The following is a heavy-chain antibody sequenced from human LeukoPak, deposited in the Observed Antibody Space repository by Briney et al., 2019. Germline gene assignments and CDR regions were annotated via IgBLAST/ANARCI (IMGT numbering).Heavy chain of an antibody. CDR2: ISGSSRYI. V-gene: IGHV3-21*01. CDR1: GFTFSSYS. Sequence: GGSLRLSCAASGFTFSSYSMNWVRQAPGKGLEWVSAISGSSRYIYYADSVKGRFTISRDNAKNSLYLQMNSLRVEDTAVYYCAKDWGYWGQGTLVTVSS. D-gene: IGHD7-27*01. CDR3: AKDWGY. J-gene: IGHJ4*02.